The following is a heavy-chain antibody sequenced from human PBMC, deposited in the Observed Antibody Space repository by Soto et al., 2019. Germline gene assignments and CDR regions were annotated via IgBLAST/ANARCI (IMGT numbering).Heavy chain of an antibody. Sequence: ASVKVSCKASGYTFTSYGISWVRQAPGQGLEWMGWISAYNGNTNYAQKLQGRVTMTTDTSTSTAYMELRSLRSDDTAVYYCARPTRGYSYGDFDYWGQGTLVTVSS. J-gene: IGHJ4*02. V-gene: IGHV1-18*01. D-gene: IGHD5-18*01. CDR3: ARPTRGYSYGDFDY. CDR1: GYTFTSYG. CDR2: ISAYNGNT.